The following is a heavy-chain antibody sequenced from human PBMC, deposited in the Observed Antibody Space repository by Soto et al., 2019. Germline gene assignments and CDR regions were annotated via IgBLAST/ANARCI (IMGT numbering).Heavy chain of an antibody. Sequence: PGESLKISCKGTGYSFTSYWIGWVRQMPGKGLEWMGIIYPGDSDTRYSSSFQGQVTISADKSISTAYLQWSSLKASDTAMYYCARATYYDFWSGYYTGSWFDPWGQGTLVTVSS. V-gene: IGHV5-51*01. J-gene: IGHJ5*02. CDR2: IYPGDSDT. CDR1: GYSFTSYW. CDR3: ARATYYDFWSGYYTGSWFDP. D-gene: IGHD3-3*01.